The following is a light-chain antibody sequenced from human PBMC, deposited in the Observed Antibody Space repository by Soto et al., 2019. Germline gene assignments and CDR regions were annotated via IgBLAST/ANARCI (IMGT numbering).Light chain of an antibody. J-gene: IGKJ1*01. CDR2: DAS. CDR3: QQFNRFPWT. CDR1: QTINRW. V-gene: IGKV1-5*01. Sequence: DIQMTQSPSTLSASVGDRVIITCRASQTINRWLAWYQQKPGKVPKLLISDASNLEAGVPSRFSGSGSGTEFALTISGLQLDDFATYYCQQFNRFPWTFCQGTKVEIK.